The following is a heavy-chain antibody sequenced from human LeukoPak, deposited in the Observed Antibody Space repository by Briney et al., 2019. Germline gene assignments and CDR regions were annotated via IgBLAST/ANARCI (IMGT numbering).Heavy chain of an antibody. J-gene: IGHJ4*02. V-gene: IGHV4-39*01. CDR2: IHYSGTT. D-gene: IGHD6-13*01. Sequence: SEILSLTCTVSGGSISKSSYYWGWIRQPPGKGLKWIGHIHYSGTTHYNPSLKSRVTISVDTSKNQFSLKLSSVIAADTAMYYFARRMSSSWYFDYWGQGTLVTVSS. CDR1: GGSISKSSYY. CDR3: ARRMSSSWYFDY.